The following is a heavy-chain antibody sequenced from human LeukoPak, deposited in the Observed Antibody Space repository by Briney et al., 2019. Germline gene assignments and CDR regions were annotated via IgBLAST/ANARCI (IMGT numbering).Heavy chain of an antibody. CDR2: IIWDGGST. CDR1: GFTFYDYA. D-gene: IGHD3-16*01. Sequence: GGSLRLSCAASGFTFYDYAMHWVRQAPGKGLEWVSLIIWDGGSTYYADSVKGRFTVPRDNSKNSLYLQMNSLRTEDTALYYCAKDMGASLFFDIWGQGTMVTVSS. J-gene: IGHJ3*02. CDR3: AKDMGASLFFDI. V-gene: IGHV3-43*02.